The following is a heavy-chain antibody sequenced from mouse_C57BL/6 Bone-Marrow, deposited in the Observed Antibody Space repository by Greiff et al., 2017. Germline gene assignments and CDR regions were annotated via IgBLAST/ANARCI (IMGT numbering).Heavy chain of an antibody. D-gene: IGHD1-1*01. CDR1: GYAFTNYL. V-gene: IGHV1-54*01. Sequence: VQLQQSGAELVRPGTSVKVSCKASGYAFTNYLIEGGKQRPGQGLEWIGVINPGSGGTNTNEKFKGKATLTADKASSTAYMQLSSLTSEDSAVYFCAREEFITTVVAGYYYAMDYWGQGTSVTVSS. CDR3: AREEFITTVVAGYYYAMDY. J-gene: IGHJ4*01. CDR2: INPGSGGT.